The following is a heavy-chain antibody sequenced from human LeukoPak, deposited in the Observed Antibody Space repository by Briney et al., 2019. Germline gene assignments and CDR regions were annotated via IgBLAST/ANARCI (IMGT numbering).Heavy chain of an antibody. CDR2: ISHSGST. Sequence: SETLSLTCTVSGGSISSYYWSWIRQPPGKGLEWIGFISHSGSTNYNPSLKSRVTISVDTSKRYFSLSLSSMTAADTAVYYCTRQNAVSAGYAYDIWGQGTMVTVSS. CDR3: TRQNAVSAGYAYDI. D-gene: IGHD1-1*01. CDR1: GGSISSYY. J-gene: IGHJ3*02. V-gene: IGHV4-59*08.